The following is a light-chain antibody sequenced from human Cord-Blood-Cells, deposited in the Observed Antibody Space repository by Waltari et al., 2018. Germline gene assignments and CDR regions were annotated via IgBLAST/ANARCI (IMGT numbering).Light chain of an antibody. CDR1: SSNIGSNY. Sequence: QSVLTQPPSASGTPGQRVTISCSGSSSNIGSNYVYWYQQLPGTAPKLLIYRNNQRPSGVPDRFSVSKSGTSASRAISGLRSEDEADYYCAAWDDSLSGWVFGGGTKLTVL. J-gene: IGLJ3*02. CDR2: RNN. V-gene: IGLV1-47*01. CDR3: AAWDDSLSGWV.